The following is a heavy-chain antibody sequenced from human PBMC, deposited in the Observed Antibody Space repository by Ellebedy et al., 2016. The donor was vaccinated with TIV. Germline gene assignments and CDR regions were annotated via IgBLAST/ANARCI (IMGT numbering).Heavy chain of an antibody. CDR3: VREGVPRGFDI. CDR1: GFTFSTYL. Sequence: GESLKISCSASGFTFSTYLIHWVRQAPGEGLEYVSTISTNGVTAYYADSVRARFTISRDNSRNSVYVQMSSLRAEDTAVYYCVREGVPRGFDIWGQGTMVTVSS. J-gene: IGHJ3*02. V-gene: IGHV3-64*05. CDR2: ISTNGVTA. D-gene: IGHD2-2*01.